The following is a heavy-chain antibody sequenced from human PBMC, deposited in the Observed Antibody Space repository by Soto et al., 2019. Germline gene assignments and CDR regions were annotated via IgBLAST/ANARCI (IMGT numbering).Heavy chain of an antibody. Sequence: SGTLSLTCAVYGGSFSGYYWSWIRQPPGKGLEWIGEINHSGSTNYNPSLKSRVTISVDTSKNQFSLKLSSVTAADTAVYYCARVKGGSSWPHDYWGQGTLVTVSS. CDR3: ARVKGGSSWPHDY. CDR1: GGSFSGYY. D-gene: IGHD6-13*01. J-gene: IGHJ4*02. CDR2: INHSGST. V-gene: IGHV4-34*01.